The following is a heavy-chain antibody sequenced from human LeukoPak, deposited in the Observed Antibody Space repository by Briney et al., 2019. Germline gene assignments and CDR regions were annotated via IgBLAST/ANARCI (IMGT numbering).Heavy chain of an antibody. Sequence: PGGSLKLSCGASGFTFSDSAIHWVRQASGKGLEWVGRIRSKPQSYATAYDESLKGRFTISRDDSKNTAYLQMSSLKIEDTAVYYCTRVGPSTVVDYWGQGTQVTVSS. D-gene: IGHD1-26*01. CDR1: GFTFSDSA. CDR2: IRSKPQSYAT. CDR3: TRVGPSTVVDY. V-gene: IGHV3-73*01. J-gene: IGHJ4*02.